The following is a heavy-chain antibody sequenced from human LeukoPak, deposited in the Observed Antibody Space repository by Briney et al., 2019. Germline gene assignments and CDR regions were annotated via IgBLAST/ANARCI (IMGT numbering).Heavy chain of an antibody. V-gene: IGHV5-51*01. D-gene: IGHD2-15*01. CDR3: AREYCSGGSCYQSTHYYMDV. CDR1: GYSFTSYW. Sequence: GESLKISCKGSGYSFTSYWIGWVCQMPGKGLEWMGIIYPGDSDTRYSPSFQGQVTISADKSISTAYLQWSSLKASDTAMYYCAREYCSGGSCYQSTHYYMDVWGKGTTVTVSS. CDR2: IYPGDSDT. J-gene: IGHJ6*03.